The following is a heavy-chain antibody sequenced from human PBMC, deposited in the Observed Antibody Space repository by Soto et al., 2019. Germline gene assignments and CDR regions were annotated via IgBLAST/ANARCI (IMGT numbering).Heavy chain of an antibody. CDR2: ISWNSGNI. Sequence: PGGSLRLSCAASGFSFDGSAMNWVRQPPGKGLEWVSGISWNSGNIDYADSVKGRFTISRDNAKNSLYLQMNSLRAEDTALYYCVKASTYSSSQGWFDPWGQGTMVTVSS. V-gene: IGHV3-9*01. CDR1: GFSFDGSA. CDR3: VKASTYSSSQGWFDP. J-gene: IGHJ5*02. D-gene: IGHD6-6*01.